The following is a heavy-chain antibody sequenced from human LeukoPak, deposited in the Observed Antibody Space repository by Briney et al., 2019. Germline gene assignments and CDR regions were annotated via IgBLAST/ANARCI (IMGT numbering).Heavy chain of an antibody. J-gene: IGHJ4*02. CDR1: GGSISNNNYY. Sequence: SETLSLTCTVSGGSISNNNYYWGWIRQPPGKGLEWIGSIYYSGSTYYNPSLKSRVTISVDTSKNQLSLKLSSVTAADTAVYYCARWAVGATFDYWGQGTLVTVSS. CDR3: ARWAVGATFDY. CDR2: IYYSGST. D-gene: IGHD1-26*01. V-gene: IGHV4-39*07.